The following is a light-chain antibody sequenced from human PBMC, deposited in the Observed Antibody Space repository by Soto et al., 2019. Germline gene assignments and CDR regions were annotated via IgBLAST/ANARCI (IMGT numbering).Light chain of an antibody. CDR2: GAS. CDR1: QTVSTNY. J-gene: IGKJ3*01. V-gene: IGKV3-20*01. Sequence: EIVLTQSPGTLSLSPGDRATLSCRASQTVSTNYLAWYQQKLGQAPRLLIYGASSRATGIPDRFNGNGSGTDFTLTISRLEPEEFAVYYCHQYGSTPFTFGPGTKVDIK. CDR3: HQYGSTPFT.